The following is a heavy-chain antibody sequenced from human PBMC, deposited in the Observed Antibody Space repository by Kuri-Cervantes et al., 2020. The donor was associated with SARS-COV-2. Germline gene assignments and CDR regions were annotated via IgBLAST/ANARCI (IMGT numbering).Heavy chain of an antibody. J-gene: IGHJ5*02. D-gene: IGHD3-3*01. CDR2: IYYSGST. V-gene: IGHV4-39*01. CDR1: GGSISSYY. CDR3: ARQMMSSITIFGVVITRNWFDP. Sequence: SETLSLTCTVSGGSISSYYWGWIRQPPGKGLEWIGSIYYSGSTYYNPSLKSRVTISVDTPKNQFSLKLSSVTAADTAVYYCARQMMSSITIFGVVITRNWFDPWGQGTLVTVSS.